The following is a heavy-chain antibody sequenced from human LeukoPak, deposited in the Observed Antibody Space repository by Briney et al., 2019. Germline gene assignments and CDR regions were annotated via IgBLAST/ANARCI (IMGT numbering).Heavy chain of an antibody. CDR1: GGSISSYY. J-gene: IGHJ5*02. CDR2: IYYSGST. Sequence: PSETLSLTCTVSGGSISSYYWSWIRQPPGKGLEWIGYIYYSGSTKYNPSLKSRVTISVDTSKNQFSLKLTSVTAADTAVYYCARAFRMYALHNWFDPWGQGTLVTVSS. CDR3: ARAFRMYALHNWFDP. V-gene: IGHV4-59*01. D-gene: IGHD2-8*01.